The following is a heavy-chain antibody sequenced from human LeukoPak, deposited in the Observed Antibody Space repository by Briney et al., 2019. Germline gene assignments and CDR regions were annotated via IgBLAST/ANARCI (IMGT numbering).Heavy chain of an antibody. Sequence: GGSLRLSCDASGFTFSSYNMHWVRQAPGKGLVWVSRINSDGSSTNYADSVKGRFTISRDNAKNTLFLQMNSLRAEDSAVYYCSGRGSTTILGSWGQGTLVTVSS. D-gene: IGHD2/OR15-2a*01. J-gene: IGHJ5*02. CDR1: GFTFSSYN. CDR2: INSDGSST. V-gene: IGHV3-74*01. CDR3: SGRGSTTILGS.